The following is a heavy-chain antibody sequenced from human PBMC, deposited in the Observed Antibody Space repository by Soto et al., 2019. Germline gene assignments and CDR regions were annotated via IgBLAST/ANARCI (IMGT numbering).Heavy chain of an antibody. D-gene: IGHD3-10*01. J-gene: IGHJ4*02. Sequence: QSQTLSLTCAISGDSVSSNSAAWNWIRQSPSRGLEWLGRTYYRSKWYNDYAVSVKSRITINPDTSKNQFSLQLNSVTPEDTAVYYCASALALHGSGSQYFDYWGQGTLVTVSS. CDR1: GDSVSSNSAA. CDR2: TYYRSKWYN. V-gene: IGHV6-1*01. CDR3: ASALALHGSGSQYFDY.